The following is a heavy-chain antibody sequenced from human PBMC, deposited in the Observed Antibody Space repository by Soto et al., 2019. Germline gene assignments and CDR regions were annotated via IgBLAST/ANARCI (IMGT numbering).Heavy chain of an antibody. CDR2: VCHDGNNE. D-gene: IGHD2-2*01. Sequence: GESLRLSCTGTGFTFSNYGIHWVWQAQGKGLEWVGFVCHDGNNEYYANSPKGRITISRDNSNNTVFFLISSLRAEDSAVYYCVGDQCRTTRCYPNSFDPWGQGTMVTVSS. CDR1: GFTFSNYG. J-gene: IGHJ5*02. CDR3: VGDQCRTTRCYPNSFDP. V-gene: IGHV3-33*02.